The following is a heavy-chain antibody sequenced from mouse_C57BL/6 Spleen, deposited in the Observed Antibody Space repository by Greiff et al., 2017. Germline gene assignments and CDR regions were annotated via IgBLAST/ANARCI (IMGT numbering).Heavy chain of an antibody. CDR2: INPNNGGT. D-gene: IGHD1-1*01. J-gene: IGHJ2*01. CDR3: ARSYYYGSSY. V-gene: IGHV1-22*01. Sequence: EVKLVESGPELVKPGASVKMSCKASGYTFTDYNMHWVKQSHGKSLEWIGYINPNNGGTSYNQKFKGKATLTVNKSSSTAYMELRSLTSEDSAVYYCARSYYYGSSYWGQGTTLTVSS. CDR1: GYTFTDYN.